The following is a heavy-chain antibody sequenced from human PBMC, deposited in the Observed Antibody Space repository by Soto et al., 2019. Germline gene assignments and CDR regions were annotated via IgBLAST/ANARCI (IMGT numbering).Heavy chain of an antibody. CDR3: VRKGVGMAAVTVGHYYYYAMDV. V-gene: IGHV4-38-2*01. D-gene: IGHD2-21*01. J-gene: IGHJ6*02. Sequence: SETLSLTCAVSGYSISSGYYWGWIRQPPGKGLEWIGSLYHSGSTYYNPSLKSRVTISVDASKNQFSLRLTSVTAADTAVYYCVRKGVGMAAVTVGHYYYYAMDVWGQGTTVTVSS. CDR1: GYSISSGYY. CDR2: LYHSGST.